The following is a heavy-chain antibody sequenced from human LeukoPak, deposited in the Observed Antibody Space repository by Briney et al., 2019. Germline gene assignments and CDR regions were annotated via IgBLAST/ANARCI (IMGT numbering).Heavy chain of an antibody. Sequence: ASVKVSCKASGYTFTSYDISWVRQAPGQGLEWMGWINPNSGGTNYAQKFQGRVTMTRDTSISTAYMELSRLRSDDTAVYYCARDWGHSDAFDIWGQGTMVTVSS. CDR1: GYTFTSYD. CDR2: INPNSGGT. CDR3: ARDWGHSDAFDI. D-gene: IGHD3-16*01. J-gene: IGHJ3*02. V-gene: IGHV1-2*02.